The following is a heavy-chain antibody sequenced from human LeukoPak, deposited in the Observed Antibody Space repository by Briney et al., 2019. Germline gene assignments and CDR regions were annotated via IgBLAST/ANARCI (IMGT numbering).Heavy chain of an antibody. Sequence: GGSLRLSCAASGFTFTAYAMNWVRQAPGRGLEWVSSIGGSGGSTYYADSVKGRFTISRDNSKNTLYLQMNSLRAEDTAVYYCAKDNQLLAYCGGDCYPSFDYWGQGTLVTVSS. CDR2: IGGSGGST. V-gene: IGHV3-23*01. J-gene: IGHJ4*02. CDR1: GFTFTAYA. CDR3: AKDNQLLAYCGGDCYPSFDY. D-gene: IGHD2-21*02.